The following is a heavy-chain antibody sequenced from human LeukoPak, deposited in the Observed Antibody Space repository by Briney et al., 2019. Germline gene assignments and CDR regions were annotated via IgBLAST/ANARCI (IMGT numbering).Heavy chain of an antibody. V-gene: IGHV4-61*05. CDR2: IYYSGST. CDR3: ARAWLSYYDILTGYPIVFDY. CDR1: GGSISSSSYY. Sequence: SETLSLTCTVSGGSISSSSYYWGWIRQPPGKGLEWIGYIYYSGSTNYNPSLKSRVTISVDTSKNQFSLKLSSVTAADTAVYYCARAWLSYYDILTGYPIVFDYWGQGTLVTVSS. D-gene: IGHD3-9*01. J-gene: IGHJ4*02.